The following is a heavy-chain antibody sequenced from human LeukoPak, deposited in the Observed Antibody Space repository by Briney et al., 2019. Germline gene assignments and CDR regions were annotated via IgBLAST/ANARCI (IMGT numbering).Heavy chain of an antibody. Sequence: GGSLRLSCAASGFTFSGSEMSWVRQAPGKGLEWVSYISTTGSTIYYADSVKGRFTISRDNAKNSLYLQMSSLRAEDTAVYYCARGDDYGDNSFDYWGQGTLVTVSS. CDR2: ISTTGSTI. CDR1: GFTFSGSE. V-gene: IGHV3-48*03. J-gene: IGHJ4*02. D-gene: IGHD4-17*01. CDR3: ARGDDYGDNSFDY.